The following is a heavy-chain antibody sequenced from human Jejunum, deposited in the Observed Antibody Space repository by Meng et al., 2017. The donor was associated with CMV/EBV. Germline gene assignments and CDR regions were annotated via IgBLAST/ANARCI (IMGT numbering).Heavy chain of an antibody. J-gene: IGHJ5*02. V-gene: IGHV3-30*02. CDR1: LSNYG. D-gene: IGHD4-11*01. Sequence: LSNYGMHWVRQAPGKGLEWVAYLMYDGGNKFYADSARGRFTISKDISKNTLFLQMNALRVEDTAVYYCAKSALRYYSNSVDWFDPWGQGTLVTVSS. CDR2: LMYDGGNK. CDR3: AKSALRYYSNSVDWFDP.